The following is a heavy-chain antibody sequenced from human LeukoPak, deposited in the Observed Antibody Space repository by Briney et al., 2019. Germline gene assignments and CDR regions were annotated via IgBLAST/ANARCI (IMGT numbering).Heavy chain of an antibody. CDR2: ISSSGSTI. CDR1: GFTFSSYE. CDR3: ARDGTTVVDY. J-gene: IGHJ4*02. V-gene: IGHV3-48*03. D-gene: IGHD4-23*01. Sequence: PGGSLRLSCAASGFTFSSYEMNWVRQAPGKGLEWVSYISSSGSTIYYADSVKGRFTISRDNSKNTLYLQMNSLRAEDTAVYYCARDGTTVVDYWGQGTLVTVSS.